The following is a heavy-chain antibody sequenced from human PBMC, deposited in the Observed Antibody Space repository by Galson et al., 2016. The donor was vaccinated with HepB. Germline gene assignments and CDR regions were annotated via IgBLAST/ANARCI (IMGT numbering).Heavy chain of an antibody. CDR2: TNAGGGKL. D-gene: IGHD1-26*01. V-gene: IGHV3-48*03. Sequence: SLRLSCAASGFSFNSYEMNWVRQAPGKGLEWVAYTNAGGGKLYYPDSVRGRFTISRDNAKESLYPQMNSLTAEDTGLYYCVRDGATWHFDFWGRGTLVTVSS. CDR3: VRDGATWHFDF. CDR1: GFSFNSYE. J-gene: IGHJ2*01.